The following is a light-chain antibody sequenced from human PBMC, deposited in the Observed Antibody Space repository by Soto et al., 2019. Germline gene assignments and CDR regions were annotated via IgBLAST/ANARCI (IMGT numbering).Light chain of an antibody. J-gene: IGKJ1*01. CDR1: HTIRSL. CDR2: DAS. Sequence: DIQMTQSPSTLSASVGDRVTITCRASHTIRSLLAWYQQKPGKAPKALIYDASRLGSGVPSRFSGSGSGTEFTLTISSLQPEDFATYXXXXXXXXSEAFGQGTKVDIK. CDR3: XXXXXXSEA. V-gene: IGKV1-5*01.